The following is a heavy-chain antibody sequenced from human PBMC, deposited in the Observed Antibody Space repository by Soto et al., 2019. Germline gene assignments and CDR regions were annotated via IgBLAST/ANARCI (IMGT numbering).Heavy chain of an antibody. CDR3: ALSHTVTTDY. Sequence: EVQLVESGGGLVQPGGSLRLSCAASGLTFSSYWMHWVRQAPGKGLVWVSRINSAGSSTSYADSVKGRFTISRDNAKNTLYRQMNSLSAEDTAVYYCALSHTVTTDYWGQGTLVTVSS. CDR1: GLTFSSYW. D-gene: IGHD4-17*01. CDR2: INSAGSST. J-gene: IGHJ4*02. V-gene: IGHV3-74*01.